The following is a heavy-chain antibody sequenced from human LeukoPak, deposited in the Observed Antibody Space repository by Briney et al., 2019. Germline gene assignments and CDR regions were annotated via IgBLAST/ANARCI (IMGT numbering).Heavy chain of an antibody. J-gene: IGHJ3*02. CDR3: ARGFRDAFDI. CDR2: INHSGST. CDR1: GGSFSGYY. V-gene: IGHV4-34*01. Sequence: PSETLSLTCAVYGGSFSGYYWSWIRQPPGKGLEWIGEINHSGSTNYNPSLKSRVTISVDTSKNQFSLKLSSVTAADTAVYYCARGFRDAFDIWGQGTMVTVSS.